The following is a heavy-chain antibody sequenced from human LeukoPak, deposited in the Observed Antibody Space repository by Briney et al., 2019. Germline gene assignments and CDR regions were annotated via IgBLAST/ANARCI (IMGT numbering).Heavy chain of an antibody. CDR1: GGSISGYY. Sequence: SETLSLTCTVSGGSISGYYWSWIRQPPGKGPEWIGCMYSSGSTNSSPSLKSRVTISVDTSKNHFSLKLSSVTAADTAVYYCARHDNGDYLDYWGQGTLVTVSS. CDR3: ARHDNGDYLDY. D-gene: IGHD2-8*01. V-gene: IGHV4-59*08. J-gene: IGHJ4*02. CDR2: MYSSGST.